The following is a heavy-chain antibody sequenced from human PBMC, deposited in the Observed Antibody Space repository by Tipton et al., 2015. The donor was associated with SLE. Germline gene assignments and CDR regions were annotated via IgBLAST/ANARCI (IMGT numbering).Heavy chain of an antibody. V-gene: IGHV4-59*01. Sequence: TLSLTCTVSGGSISSYYWSWIRQPPGKGLEWIGYIYYSGSTNYNPSLKSRVTISVDTSKNQFSLKLSSVTAADTAVYYCARLGYAFWSRYADSWGQGTLVTVSS. J-gene: IGHJ4*02. D-gene: IGHD3-3*01. CDR1: GGSISSYY. CDR3: ARLGYAFWSRYADS. CDR2: IYYSGST.